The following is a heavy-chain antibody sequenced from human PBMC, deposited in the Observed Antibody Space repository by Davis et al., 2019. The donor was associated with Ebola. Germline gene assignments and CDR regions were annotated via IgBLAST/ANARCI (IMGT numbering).Heavy chain of an antibody. CDR3: AKDRAQLWGNGMDV. V-gene: IGHV3-30*18. CDR1: GFTSSGFG. D-gene: IGHD5-18*01. Sequence: PGGSLRLSCEASGFTSSGFGMHWVRQAPGKGLAWVAGISYSGNNEYLADSVKGRFTISRDKSKNMLFLQMNKLRADDTAVYYCAKDRAQLWGNGMDVWGKGTTVIVSS. J-gene: IGHJ6*04. CDR2: ISYSGNNE.